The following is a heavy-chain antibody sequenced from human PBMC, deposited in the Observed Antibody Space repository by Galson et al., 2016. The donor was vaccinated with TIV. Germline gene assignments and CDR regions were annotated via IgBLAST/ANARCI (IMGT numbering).Heavy chain of an antibody. D-gene: IGHD3-3*01. CDR1: GGSFNRYY. CDR3: ASPFPGGDDFWSAYYDAFDV. V-gene: IGHV4-34*01. CDR2: INHRGST. Sequence: TLSLTCEVYGGSFNRYYWTWIRQPPGKGLERIGQINHRGSTKYNPSLNSRVTISVDTSKNQFSLKMTSMTAADTAVYYCASPFPGGDDFWSAYYDAFDVWGQGTMVTVSS. J-gene: IGHJ3*01.